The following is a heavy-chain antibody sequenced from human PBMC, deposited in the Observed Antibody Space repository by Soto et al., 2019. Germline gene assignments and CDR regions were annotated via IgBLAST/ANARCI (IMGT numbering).Heavy chain of an antibody. D-gene: IGHD5-12*01. Sequence: EVQLLESGGGVVQPGGSLRLSCAASEFTFSTYAMTWVRQAPGKGLEWVSVISGTGNNTYYEDSVKGRFTISRDNAKNTLYLQMNSLRSPEPAVYYCAKDGARVATISTPDHWGQGTLVTVSS. V-gene: IGHV3-23*01. CDR3: AKDGARVATISTPDH. CDR2: ISGTGNNT. J-gene: IGHJ4*02. CDR1: EFTFSTYA.